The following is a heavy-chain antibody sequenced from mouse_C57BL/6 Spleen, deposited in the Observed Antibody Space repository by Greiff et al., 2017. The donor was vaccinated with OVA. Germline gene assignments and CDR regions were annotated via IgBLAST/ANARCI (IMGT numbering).Heavy chain of an antibody. Sequence: EVKLEESGPGLVKPSQSLSLTCSVTGYSITSGYYWNWIRQFPGNKLEWMGYISYDGSNNYNPSLKNRISITRDTSKNQFFLKLNSVTTEDTATYYCARAQDGYAMDYWGQGTSVTVSS. CDR2: ISYDGSN. CDR3: ARAQDGYAMDY. J-gene: IGHJ4*01. V-gene: IGHV3-6*01. CDR1: GYSITSGYY.